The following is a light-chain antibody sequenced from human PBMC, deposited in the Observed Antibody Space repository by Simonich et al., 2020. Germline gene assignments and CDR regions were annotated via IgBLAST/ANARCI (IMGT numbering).Light chain of an antibody. CDR2: EGS. J-gene: IGLJ3*02. CDR3: CSYAGSSTWV. V-gene: IGLV2-23*01. CDR1: SSVFGGYNL. Sequence: QSALTQPASVSGSPGQPITFSCPGTSSVFGGYNLFPWYQQHPGKAPKPMFYEGSKRPSGVSNRFSGSKSGNTASLTIAGLQAEDEADYYCCSYAGSSTWVFGGGTKLTVL.